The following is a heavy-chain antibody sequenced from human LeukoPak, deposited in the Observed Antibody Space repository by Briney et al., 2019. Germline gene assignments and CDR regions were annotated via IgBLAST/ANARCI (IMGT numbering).Heavy chain of an antibody. V-gene: IGHV3-7*01. J-gene: IGHJ6*03. CDR2: IKQDESEK. CDR3: ATERAGERPRPLLNYYYMDV. Sequence: SGGSLRLSCTASGFTFSSYWMSWVRQAPGKGLEWVANIKQDESEKFYVDSVKGRFTISRDNAKNSLYLQMNSLRAEDTAVYYCATERAGERPRPLLNYYYMDVWGKGTTVTISS. CDR1: GFTFSSYW. D-gene: IGHD3-16*01.